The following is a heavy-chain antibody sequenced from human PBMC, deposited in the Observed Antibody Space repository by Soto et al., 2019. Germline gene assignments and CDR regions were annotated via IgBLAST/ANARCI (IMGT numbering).Heavy chain of an antibody. J-gene: IGHJ4*02. CDR3: ARVEGGDYPDYFDY. CDR2: IYYSGST. CDR1: GGSISSYY. D-gene: IGHD4-17*01. V-gene: IGHV4-59*01. Sequence: QVQLQESGPGLVKPSETLSLTCTVSGGSISSYYWSWIRQPPGKGLEWIGYIYYSGSTNYNPSLKSRVTISVDTSKNQFSLKLSSATAADTAVYYCARVEGGDYPDYFDYWGQGTLVTVSS.